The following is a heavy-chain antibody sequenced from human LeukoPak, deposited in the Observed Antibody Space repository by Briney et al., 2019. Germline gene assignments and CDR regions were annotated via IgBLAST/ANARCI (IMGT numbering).Heavy chain of an antibody. J-gene: IGHJ4*02. CDR3: TRDIGDFVSDF. CDR1: GGSISSSNW. V-gene: IGHV4-4*02. CDR2: IHYDGTT. D-gene: IGHD2-21*02. Sequence: SETLSLTCAVSGGSISSSNWWSWVRQPPGKGLEWIGSIHYDGTTHYNPSLQSRVTISADTSKNQFALDLRSVTAADTAVYYCTRDIGDFVSDFWGQGTLVTVSS.